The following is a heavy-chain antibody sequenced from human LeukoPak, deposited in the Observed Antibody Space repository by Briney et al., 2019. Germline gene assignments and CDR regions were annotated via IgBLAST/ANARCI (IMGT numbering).Heavy chain of an antibody. CDR1: GFTFSSYW. J-gene: IGHJ6*03. V-gene: IGHV3-7*01. CDR2: IKQDGSEK. CDR3: ARDHEFGELYYYYYYMDV. Sequence: GGSLRLSCAASGFTFSSYWMSWVRQAPGKGLEWVANIKQDGSEKYYVDSVKGRFTISRDNAKNSLYLQMNSLRAEDTAVYYCARDHEFGELYYYYYYMDVWGKGTTVTVSS. D-gene: IGHD3-10*01.